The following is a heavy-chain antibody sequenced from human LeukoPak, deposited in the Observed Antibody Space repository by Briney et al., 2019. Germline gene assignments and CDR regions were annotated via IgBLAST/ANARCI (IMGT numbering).Heavy chain of an antibody. J-gene: IGHJ4*02. V-gene: IGHV4-59*12. CDR3: ARDLRRAAAGSD. CDR1: GGSISSYY. Sequence: SETLSLTCTVSGGSISSYYWNWIRQPPGKGLEWIGYIYHSGSTNYNPSLKSRVTISVDTSKNQFSLKLSSVTAADTAVYYCARDLRRAAAGSDWGQGTLVTVSS. CDR2: IYHSGST. D-gene: IGHD6-13*01.